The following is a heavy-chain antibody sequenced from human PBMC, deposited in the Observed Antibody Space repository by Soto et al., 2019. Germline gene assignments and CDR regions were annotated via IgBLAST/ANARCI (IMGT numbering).Heavy chain of an antibody. D-gene: IGHD6-19*01. CDR1: CGSISSGGYY. Sequence: TLSLTCTFPCGSISSGGYYWTLIRQHPGKGLEWIGYIYYSGSTYYNPSLKSRVTISVDTSKNQFSLKLTSVTAADTAVYYCAGSIAVASTFDYWGQGTLVTVS. CDR2: IYYSGST. J-gene: IGHJ4*02. V-gene: IGHV4-31*03. CDR3: AGSIAVASTFDY.